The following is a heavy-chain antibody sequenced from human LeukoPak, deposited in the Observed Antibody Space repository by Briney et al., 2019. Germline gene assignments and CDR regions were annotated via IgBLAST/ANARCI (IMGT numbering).Heavy chain of an antibody. J-gene: IGHJ4*02. V-gene: IGHV3-23*01. CDR3: AKVMRVYYDYVWGSSYYFDY. CDR1: GFTFSSYA. D-gene: IGHD3-16*01. CDR2: ISGSGGST. Sequence: GASLRLSCAASGFTFSSYAMSWVRQAPGKGLEWVSAISGSGGSTYYADSVKGRFTISRDNSKNKLYLQMNSLRAEDTAVYYCAKVMRVYYDYVWGSSYYFDYWGQGTLVTVSS.